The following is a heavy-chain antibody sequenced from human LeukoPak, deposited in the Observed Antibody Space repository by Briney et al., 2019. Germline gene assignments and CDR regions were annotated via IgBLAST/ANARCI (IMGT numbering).Heavy chain of an antibody. D-gene: IGHD1-26*01. CDR2: ISSSSGYI. Sequence: GGSLRLSCAASGFTFGNYSMNWVRQAPGKGLEWVSSISSSSGYIYYADSVKGRFTISRDNAKNSLYLQMNSLRAEDTAVYYCARHDRNSGSYYDFDYWGQGTLVTVSS. J-gene: IGHJ4*02. CDR1: GFTFGNYS. V-gene: IGHV3-21*01. CDR3: ARHDRNSGSYYDFDY.